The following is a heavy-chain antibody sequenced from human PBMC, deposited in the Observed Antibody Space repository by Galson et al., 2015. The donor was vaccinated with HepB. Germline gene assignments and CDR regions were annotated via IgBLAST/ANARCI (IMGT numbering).Heavy chain of an antibody. CDR1: GGSFTSYA. D-gene: IGHD7-27*01. CDR3: ARDIDWGRLDY. V-gene: IGHV1-69*13. Sequence: SVKVSCKASGGSFTSYAVSWARQAPGQELEWMGGIIPAFGTTTYAQKFQGRLTITAYESTNTAYMDLSRLTSEDTALYYCARDIDWGRLDYWGQGTLVTVSS. CDR2: IIPAFGTT. J-gene: IGHJ4*02.